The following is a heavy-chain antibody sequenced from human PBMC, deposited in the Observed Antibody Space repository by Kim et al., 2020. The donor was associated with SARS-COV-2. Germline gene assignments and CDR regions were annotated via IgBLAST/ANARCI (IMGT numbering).Heavy chain of an antibody. Sequence: SETLSLTCTVSGGSISSYYWSWIRLPPGKGLEWIGYIYYSGSTNCNPSLKSRVTISVDTSKNQFSLKLSSVTAADTAVYYCASARSGSYRSGYYFDYWGQGTLVTVSS. CDR1: GGSISSYY. CDR3: ASARSGSYRSGYYFDY. J-gene: IGHJ4*02. CDR2: IYYSGST. D-gene: IGHD1-26*01. V-gene: IGHV4-59*01.